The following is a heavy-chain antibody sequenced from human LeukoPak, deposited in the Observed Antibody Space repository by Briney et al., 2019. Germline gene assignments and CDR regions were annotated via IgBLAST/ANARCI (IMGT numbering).Heavy chain of an antibody. CDR3: ARRSDSGSDDGEDYFDS. J-gene: IGHJ4*02. V-gene: IGHV4-39*01. D-gene: IGHD1-26*01. Sequence: SETLSLTCTVSGGSINSGTFYWGRIRQPPGKGLEWIGSMYYDGSSYYNPSLKSRVTTSVATSKNQFSLKLTSVTAADTAVYFCARRSDSGSDDGEDYFDSWGQGTLVTVSS. CDR1: GGSINSGTFY. CDR2: MYYDGSS.